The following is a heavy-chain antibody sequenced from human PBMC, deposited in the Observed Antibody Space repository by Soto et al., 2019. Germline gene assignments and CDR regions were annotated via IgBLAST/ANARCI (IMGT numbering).Heavy chain of an antibody. J-gene: IGHJ4*02. Sequence: EVQLVESGGGLVKPGGSRRLSCAASGFTFSDYSMTWVRQAPGKGLDWVSSISSSTRYIYYADSVKGRFTISRDNAKNSLYLKMNSLRAEDTAVYSCARDTSGWYEGEFDYWGQGTLVTVSS. CDR2: ISSSTRYI. CDR1: GFTFSDYS. V-gene: IGHV3-21*01. D-gene: IGHD6-19*01. CDR3: ARDTSGWYEGEFDY.